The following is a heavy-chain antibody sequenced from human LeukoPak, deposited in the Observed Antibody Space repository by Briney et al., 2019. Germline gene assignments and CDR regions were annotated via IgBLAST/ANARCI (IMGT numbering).Heavy chain of an antibody. V-gene: IGHV4-34*01. CDR3: ARLPSRYGSGGYGY. D-gene: IGHD3-10*01. CDR2: INHSGST. Sequence: SETLSLTCAVYGGSFSGYYWSWIRQPPGKGLEWIGEINHSGSTNYNPSLKSRVTISVDTSKNQFSLKLSSVTAADTAVYYCARLPSRYGSGGYGYWGQGTLVTVSS. CDR1: GGSFSGYY. J-gene: IGHJ4*02.